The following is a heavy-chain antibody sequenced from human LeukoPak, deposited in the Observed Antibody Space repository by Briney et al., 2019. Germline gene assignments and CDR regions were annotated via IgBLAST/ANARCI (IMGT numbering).Heavy chain of an antibody. CDR2: IIPILETP. V-gene: IGHV1-69*01. CDR1: GGTFSSDP. D-gene: IGHD3-22*01. J-gene: IGHJ5*02. CDR3: AGGATDDRDWFDP. Sequence: SVRVSCKASGGTFSSDPINWVRQAPGQGPEWMGGIIPILETPDYAQRFHGRVTITADESTSTAYLELSSLRSEDTAVYFCAGGATDDRDWFDPWGQGTLVTVSS.